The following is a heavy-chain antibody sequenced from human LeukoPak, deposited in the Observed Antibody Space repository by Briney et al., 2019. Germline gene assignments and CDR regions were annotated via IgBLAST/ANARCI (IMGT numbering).Heavy chain of an antibody. CDR2: IYYNGST. CDR1: GGSVSSGSYY. V-gene: IGHV4-61*01. CDR3: ARGGYSYGPPHFDL. J-gene: IGHJ2*01. D-gene: IGHD5-18*01. Sequence: SETLSLTCTVSGGSVSSGSYYWSWIRQPPGKGLEWIGYIYYNGSTNYNPSLKSRVTISVDTSKNQFSLKLSSVTAADTAVYYCARGGYSYGPPHFDLWGRGTLVTVSS.